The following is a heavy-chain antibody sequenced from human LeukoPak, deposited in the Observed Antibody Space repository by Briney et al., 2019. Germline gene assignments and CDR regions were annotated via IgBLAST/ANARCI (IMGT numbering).Heavy chain of an antibody. V-gene: IGHV1-2*02. Sequence: ASVKVSCKASGYTFIGYYIHGVRQAPGHGLEWMGWINPNSGGTNYEEKFQGRVTMTRDTSISTAYMELSRLRSDDTAVYYCARDASPFDYWGQGTLVTVSS. J-gene: IGHJ4*02. CDR1: GYTFIGYY. CDR3: ARDASPFDY. CDR2: INPNSGGT.